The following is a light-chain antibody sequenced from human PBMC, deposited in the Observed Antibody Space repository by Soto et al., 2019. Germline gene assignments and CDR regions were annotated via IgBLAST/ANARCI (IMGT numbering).Light chain of an antibody. CDR3: SSYSRTRTLV. J-gene: IGLJ3*02. CDR2: EVS. CDR1: SSDVGYYDY. V-gene: IGLV2-14*03. Sequence: QSALTQPASVSGSPGQSITISCTGTSSDVGYYDYVSWYQQHPGKAPKLMLYEVSNRPSGISNRFSGSKSGNTASLTISGLQYEDEADYYCSSYSRTRTLVFGGGTKLTVL.